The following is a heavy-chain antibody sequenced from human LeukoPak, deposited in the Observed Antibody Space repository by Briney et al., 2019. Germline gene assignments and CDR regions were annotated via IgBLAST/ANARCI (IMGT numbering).Heavy chain of an antibody. CDR2: INPNGGDT. CDR1: GYTFTGYY. Sequence: WASVKVSCKASGYTFTGYYMHWVRQAPGQGLEWMGRINPNGGDTNYAQRFQGRVTMASDTSISTAYMELNSLMSDDTAVYYCVRVGFTTSWSNFDYWGQGTLVTVSS. V-gene: IGHV1-2*06. J-gene: IGHJ4*02. CDR3: VRVGFTTSWSNFDY. D-gene: IGHD2-2*01.